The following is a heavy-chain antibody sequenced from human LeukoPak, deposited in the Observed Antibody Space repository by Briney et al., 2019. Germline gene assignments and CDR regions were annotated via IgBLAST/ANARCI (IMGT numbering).Heavy chain of an antibody. CDR1: GGSINCGDYY. D-gene: IGHD3-10*01. CDR3: ARGVGVTMLRGANWFDP. CDR2: IYYTGST. V-gene: IGHV4-30-4*01. J-gene: IGHJ5*02. Sequence: SQTLSLTCTVSGGSINCGDYYWNWIRQPPGKGLEWIGYIYYTGSTYYSPSLKSQVTISVDRSKNQFSLNLRSVTAADTAVYYCARGVGVTMLRGANWFDPWGQGTLVTVSS.